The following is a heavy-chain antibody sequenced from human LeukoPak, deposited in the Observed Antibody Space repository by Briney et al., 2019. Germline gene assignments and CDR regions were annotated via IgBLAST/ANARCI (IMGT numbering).Heavy chain of an antibody. Sequence: GGSLRLSCAASGFTVSNNYMSWVRRAAGKGLEWVALIYSAGGTYYADSVKGRFTISRDNSKNTLYLQMNSLRAEDTAVYYCAKERDTAMVTIDYWGQGTLVTVSS. CDR1: GFTVSNNY. CDR3: AKERDTAMVTIDY. J-gene: IGHJ4*02. V-gene: IGHV3-53*05. CDR2: IYSAGGT. D-gene: IGHD5-18*01.